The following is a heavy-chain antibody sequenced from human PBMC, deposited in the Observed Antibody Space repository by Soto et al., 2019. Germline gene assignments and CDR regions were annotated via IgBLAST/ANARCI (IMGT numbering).Heavy chain of an antibody. D-gene: IGHD3-22*01. CDR2: ISWDGGST. J-gene: IGHJ1*01. V-gene: IGHV3-43*01. CDR1: GFTFYDYT. Sequence: GGSLRLSCAASGFTFYDYTMHWVRQAPGKGLEWVSLISWDGGSTYYADSVKGRFTISRDNSKNSLYLQMNSLRTEDTALYYCAKDTTMIVVGPNGFQHWGQGTLVTVSS. CDR3: AKDTTMIVVGPNGFQH.